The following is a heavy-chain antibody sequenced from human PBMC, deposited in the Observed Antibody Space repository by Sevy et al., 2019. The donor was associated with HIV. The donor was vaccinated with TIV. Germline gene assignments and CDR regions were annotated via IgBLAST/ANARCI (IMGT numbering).Heavy chain of an antibody. CDR2: TSYDGSNK. CDR1: GFTFSNYG. CDR3: AKLPVITGDSNEAY. J-gene: IGHJ4*02. V-gene: IGHV3-30*18. D-gene: IGHD3-22*01. Sequence: GGSLRLSCAASGFTFSNYGIHWVRQAPGKGLEWVAVTSYDGSNKYYADSVKGRFTISRDNSRNTLYLQMNSLRAEDSAVYYCAKLPVITGDSNEAYWGQGTLVTVSS.